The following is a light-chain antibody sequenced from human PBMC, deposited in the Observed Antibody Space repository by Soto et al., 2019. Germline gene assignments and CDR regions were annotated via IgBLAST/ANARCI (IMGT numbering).Light chain of an antibody. Sequence: QSVLTQPASVSGSPGQSITISCTGTSSDVGGYNYVSWYQQHPGKAPKLIIYXVSERPSGVPDRFSGSKSGNTASLTISGLQAEDEADYYCCSYAGSYTFVFAPGTKVTVL. CDR2: XVS. CDR3: CSYAGSYTFV. V-gene: IGLV2-11*01. CDR1: SSDVGGYNY. J-gene: IGLJ1*01.